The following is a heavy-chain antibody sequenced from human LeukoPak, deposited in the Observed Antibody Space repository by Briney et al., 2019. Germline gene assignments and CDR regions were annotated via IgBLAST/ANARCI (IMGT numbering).Heavy chain of an antibody. D-gene: IGHD1-1*01. CDR2: VHYSGST. J-gene: IGHJ4*02. Sequence: KPSETLSLTCTVSGGSISSYYWSWIRQPPGKGLEWIGYVHYSGSTSYNPSLKSRVTTSLDTSKNQFSLKLSSVTAADTAVYYCARDETGNRPLQYFDYWGQGTLVTVSS. CDR3: ARDETGNRPLQYFDY. V-gene: IGHV4-59*12. CDR1: GGSISSYY.